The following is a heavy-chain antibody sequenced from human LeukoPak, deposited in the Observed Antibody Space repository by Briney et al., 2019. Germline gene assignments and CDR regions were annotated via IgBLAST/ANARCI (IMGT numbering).Heavy chain of an antibody. V-gene: IGHV3-23*01. CDR1: GFTFSSYA. Sequence: GGSLRLSCAASGFTFSSYAMSWVRQAPGKGLEWVSAISGSGGSTYYADSVKGRFTISRDNSKNTPYFEMSSLRVEDTAVYYCVKSPGSGWPVWGQGTLLTVSS. J-gene: IGHJ4*02. CDR3: VKSPGSGWPV. CDR2: ISGSGGST. D-gene: IGHD6-19*01.